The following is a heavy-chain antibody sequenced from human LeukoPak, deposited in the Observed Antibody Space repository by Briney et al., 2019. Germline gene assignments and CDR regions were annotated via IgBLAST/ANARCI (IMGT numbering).Heavy chain of an antibody. CDR2: ISPDSGRT. V-gene: IGHV1-2*02. Sequence: GASVKVSCKASGYTFTDYYMHWVRQAPGQGLEWIGWISPDSGRTGFAQKFQGRVTMTRDTSISTAYMELSSLGYDDTAVYYCARDTRSSYLQYYLDYWGQGTLVTVSS. CDR1: GYTFTDYY. D-gene: IGHD5-24*01. CDR3: ARDTRSSYLQYYLDY. J-gene: IGHJ4*02.